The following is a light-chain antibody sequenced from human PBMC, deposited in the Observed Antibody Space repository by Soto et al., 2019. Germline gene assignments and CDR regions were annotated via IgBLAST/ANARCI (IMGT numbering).Light chain of an antibody. CDR1: QSVSSY. V-gene: IGKV3-11*01. Sequence: EIVLTQSPATLSLSPGERATLSGRASQSVSSYLAWYQQKPGQAPRLLIYDASNRATGIPARFSGSGSGTDFTLTISSLEPEDFAVYYCQHRSNWPLTFGGGTKVDIK. CDR3: QHRSNWPLT. J-gene: IGKJ4*01. CDR2: DAS.